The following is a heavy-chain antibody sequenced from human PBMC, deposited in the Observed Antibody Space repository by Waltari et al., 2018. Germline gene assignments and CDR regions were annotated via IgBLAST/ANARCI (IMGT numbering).Heavy chain of an antibody. CDR3: ARDMVVVAATLSYYFDY. V-gene: IGHV3-7*01. J-gene: IGHJ4*02. Sequence: EVQLVESGGGLVQPGGSLRLSCAASGFTFSSYWMSWVRQAPGQGLEWVANIKQDGSEKYYVDSVKGRFTISRDNAKNSLYLQMNSLRAEDTAVYYCARDMVVVAATLSYYFDYWGQGTLVTVSS. CDR1: GFTFSSYW. CDR2: IKQDGSEK. D-gene: IGHD2-15*01.